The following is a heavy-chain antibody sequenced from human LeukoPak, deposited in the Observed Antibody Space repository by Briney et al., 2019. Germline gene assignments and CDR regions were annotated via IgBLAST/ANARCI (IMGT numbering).Heavy chain of an antibody. CDR2: IRYDGSNK. V-gene: IGHV3-30*02. CDR3: AKETIVGATHGDY. J-gene: IGHJ4*02. Sequence: GGSLRLSCAASGFTFSSYGMHWVRQAPGKGLEGVAFIRYDGSNKYYSDSVKGRFTISRDNSKNTLYLQMNSLRAEDTAVYYCAKETIVGATHGDYWGQGTLVTVSS. CDR1: GFTFSSYG. D-gene: IGHD1-26*01.